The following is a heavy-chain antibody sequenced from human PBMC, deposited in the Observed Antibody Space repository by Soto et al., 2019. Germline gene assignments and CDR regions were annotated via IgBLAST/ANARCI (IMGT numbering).Heavy chain of an antibody. CDR2: ISGTGVSA. V-gene: IGHV3-23*01. CDR1: GFTFSSYA. J-gene: IGHJ4*02. Sequence: VQLLESGGGLVQPGGSLRLACEVSGFTFSSYAMSWVRQAPGKGLEWVAVISGTGVSAQYADSVKGRFTISRDNSENTLNLQMNSLRAEDTAVYYCAKPRLVAGLIKYVDFANWGQGTLVTVSS. D-gene: IGHD6-19*01. CDR3: AKPRLVAGLIKYVDFAN.